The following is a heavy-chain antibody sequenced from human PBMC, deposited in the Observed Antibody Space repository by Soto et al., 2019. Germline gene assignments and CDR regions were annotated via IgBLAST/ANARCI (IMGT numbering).Heavy chain of an antibody. Sequence: QLQLRESGPGLVKPSETLSLTCTVSGVSISTSDYFWGWIRQPPGKGLEWIASMSSSGRTFYNPSLKSRVTMSVDTSENQFSLRPNSVTAADTAVYYCARLPRTTVAGSGTDYWGQGTLVTVSS. CDR1: GVSISTSDYF. CDR3: ARLPRTTVAGSGTDY. D-gene: IGHD6-19*01. V-gene: IGHV4-39*01. J-gene: IGHJ4*02. CDR2: MSSSGRT.